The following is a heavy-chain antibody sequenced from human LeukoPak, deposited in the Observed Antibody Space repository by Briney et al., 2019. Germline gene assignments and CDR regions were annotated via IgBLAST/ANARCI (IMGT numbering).Heavy chain of an antibody. CDR3: ARDFWVRHSAPAPKDL. Sequence: ASVKVSCKASGYPFTNFGISWVRQAPGQGLEWMGWISAYTGNTKHGQRFQGRVTMTTDTSTSTAYMELRSLRSDDTAVFYCARDFWVRHSAPAPKDLWGQGTLVTVSS. J-gene: IGHJ5*02. V-gene: IGHV1-18*01. D-gene: IGHD2-2*01. CDR2: ISAYTGNT. CDR1: GYPFTNFG.